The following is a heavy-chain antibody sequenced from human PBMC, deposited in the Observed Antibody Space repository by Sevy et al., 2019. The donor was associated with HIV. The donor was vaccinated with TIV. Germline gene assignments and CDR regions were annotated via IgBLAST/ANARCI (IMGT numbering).Heavy chain of an antibody. CDR2: IYYSGST. CDR3: AREGPLSGYDFWSGYYKGGGYYFDY. D-gene: IGHD3-3*01. V-gene: IGHV4-59*01. Sequence: SETLSLTCTVSGGSISSYYWSWIRQPPGKGLEWIGYIYYSGSTNYNPSLKSRVTISVDKSKNQFSLKLSSVTAADTAVYYCAREGPLSGYDFWSGYYKGGGYYFDYWGQGTLVTVSS. CDR1: GGSISSYY. J-gene: IGHJ4*02.